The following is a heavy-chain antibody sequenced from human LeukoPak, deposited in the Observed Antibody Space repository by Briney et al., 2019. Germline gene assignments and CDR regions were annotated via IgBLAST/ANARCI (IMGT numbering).Heavy chain of an antibody. Sequence: GGSLRLSCAASGFTFSSNAMGWVRHAPGQGLEWVSTISSGGNSIYYADSVKGRFTISRDNSKNTLYLQMNSLRAEDTAVYYCAKDRAIVVVTATDDYWGQGTLVTVSS. CDR2: ISSGGNSI. J-gene: IGHJ4*02. D-gene: IGHD2-21*02. V-gene: IGHV3-23*01. CDR1: GFTFSSNA. CDR3: AKDRAIVVVTATDDY.